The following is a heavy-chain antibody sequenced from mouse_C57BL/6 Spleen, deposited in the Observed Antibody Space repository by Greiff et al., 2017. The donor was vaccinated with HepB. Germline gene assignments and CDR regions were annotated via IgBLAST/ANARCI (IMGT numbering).Heavy chain of an antibody. CDR2: INPNNGGT. Sequence: EVQLQQSGPELVKPGASVKISCKASGYTFTDYYMNWVKQSHGKSLEWIGDINPNNGGTSYNQKFKGKATLTVDKSSSTAYMELRSLTSEDSAVYYCARGVSNLFAYWGQGTRVTVSA. J-gene: IGHJ3*01. V-gene: IGHV1-26*01. CDR3: ARGVSNLFAY. CDR1: GYTFTDYY. D-gene: IGHD2-5*01.